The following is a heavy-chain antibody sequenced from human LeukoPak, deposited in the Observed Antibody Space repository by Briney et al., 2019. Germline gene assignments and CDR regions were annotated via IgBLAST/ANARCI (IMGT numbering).Heavy chain of an antibody. Sequence: SQTLSLTCAISGDSVSSNSAAWNWIRQSPSRGLEWLGRTYYRSKWYNDYAVSVKSRITINPDTSKNQFSLNLSSVTAADTAVYYCARRYGSSWYLDAFDIWGQGTMVTVSS. CDR1: GDSVSSNSAA. J-gene: IGHJ3*02. CDR2: TYYRSKWYN. CDR3: ARRYGSSWYLDAFDI. D-gene: IGHD6-13*01. V-gene: IGHV6-1*01.